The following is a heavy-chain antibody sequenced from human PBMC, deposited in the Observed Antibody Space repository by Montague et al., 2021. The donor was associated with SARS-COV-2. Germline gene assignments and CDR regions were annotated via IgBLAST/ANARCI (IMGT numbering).Heavy chain of an antibody. V-gene: IGHV3-7*01. D-gene: IGHD6-13*01. Sequence: SLRLSCAASGFSFSSYWMSWVRQAPGKGLEWVANIKQDGSEKYYVDSVKGRFIISRDNAKHSLYLQMSSLRAEDTAVYYCARVPSSSWYFEYWGQGTLVTVSS. CDR1: GFSFSSYW. J-gene: IGHJ4*02. CDR3: ARVPSSSWYFEY. CDR2: IKQDGSEK.